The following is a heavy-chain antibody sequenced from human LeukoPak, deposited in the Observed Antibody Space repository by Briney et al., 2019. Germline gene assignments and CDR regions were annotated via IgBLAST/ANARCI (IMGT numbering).Heavy chain of an antibody. Sequence: PGRSLRLSCAASGFTFSSYGMHWVRQAPGKGLEWVAVIWYDGSNKYYADSVKGRFTISRDNSKNTLYLQMNSLRAEDTAVYYCARAFYGSAPPKLNYYYYGMDVWGQGTTVTVSS. CDR2: IWYDGSNK. CDR1: GFTFSSYG. D-gene: IGHD3-10*01. V-gene: IGHV3-33*01. CDR3: ARAFYGSAPPKLNYYYYGMDV. J-gene: IGHJ6*02.